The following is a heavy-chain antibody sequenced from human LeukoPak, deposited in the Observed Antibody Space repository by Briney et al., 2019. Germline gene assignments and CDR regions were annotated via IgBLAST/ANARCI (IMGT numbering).Heavy chain of an antibody. Sequence: AGTLRLSCAASGFNFTKAWVSCVRKAPGKGLTWLGPIQSKTDGGTVATAAPVTGRFTISRVASKNTTYLQMNSLTTVGTAVYYSTDPPTRLWGPGLLVTVS. CDR3: TDPPTRL. CDR2: IQSKTDGGTV. D-gene: IGHD4-17*01. J-gene: IGHJ4*02. V-gene: IGHV3-15*01. CDR1: GFNFTKAW.